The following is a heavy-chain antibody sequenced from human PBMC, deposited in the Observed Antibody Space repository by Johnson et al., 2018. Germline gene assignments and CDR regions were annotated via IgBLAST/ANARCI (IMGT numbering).Heavy chain of an antibody. V-gene: IGHV3-49*03. CDR3: TRGRPTPDV. D-gene: IGHD6-25*01. Sequence: VQLVQSGGGLVQPGRSLRLACTASGFTFGDYAMSWFRQTPGKGLEWVGFIISTAYGGTTEYARSVKGRFTISRDDSKSLAYLQMNSLKTEATAVYYCTRGRPTPDVWGQGTTVTVSS. CDR1: GFTFGDYA. CDR2: IISTAYGGTT. J-gene: IGHJ6*02.